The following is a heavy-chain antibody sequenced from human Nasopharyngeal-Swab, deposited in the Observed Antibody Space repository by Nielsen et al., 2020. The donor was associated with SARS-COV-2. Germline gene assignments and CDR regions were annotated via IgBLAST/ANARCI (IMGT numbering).Heavy chain of an antibody. D-gene: IGHD4-23*01. V-gene: IGHV5-51*01. CDR2: IYPGDSDT. Sequence: KVSCKGSGYSFTSYWIGWVRQMPGKGLEWMGIIYPGDSDTRYSPSFQGQVTISADQSISTAYLQWSSLKASDTAMYYCARLQPDYGGKYNWFDPWGQGTLVTVSS. CDR1: GYSFTSYW. CDR3: ARLQPDYGGKYNWFDP. J-gene: IGHJ5*02.